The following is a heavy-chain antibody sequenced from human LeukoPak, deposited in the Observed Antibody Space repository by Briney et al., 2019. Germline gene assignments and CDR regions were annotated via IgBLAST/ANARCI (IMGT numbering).Heavy chain of an antibody. J-gene: IGHJ4*02. Sequence: PGGSLRLSCAASGFTFSSYGMHWVRQAPGKGLEWVAVIWYDGSNKYYADSVKGRFTISRDNSKNTLYLQMNSLRAEDTAVYYCARGRWAYDFWSGYGDFDYWGQGTLVTVSS. V-gene: IGHV3-33*01. D-gene: IGHD3-3*01. CDR1: GFTFSSYG. CDR3: ARGRWAYDFWSGYGDFDY. CDR2: IWYDGSNK.